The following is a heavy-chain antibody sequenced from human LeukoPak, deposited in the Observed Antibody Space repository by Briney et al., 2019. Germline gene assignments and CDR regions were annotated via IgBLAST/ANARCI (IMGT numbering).Heavy chain of an antibody. D-gene: IGHD3-10*01. J-gene: IGHJ4*02. V-gene: IGHV3-23*01. Sequence: GGSLRLSCAASGFTFSSYALSWVRQAPGKGLEWVSLISISGANTYYADSVKGRFTISRDNSKGTLYLQMNSLRAEDTAVYYCAKVDYFGSESLKYFLDYWGQGTLVTVSS. CDR3: AKVDYFGSESLKYFLDY. CDR2: ISISGANT. CDR1: GFTFSSYA.